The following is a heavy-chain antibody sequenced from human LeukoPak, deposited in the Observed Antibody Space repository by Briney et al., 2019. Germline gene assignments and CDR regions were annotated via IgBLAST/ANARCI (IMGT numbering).Heavy chain of an antibody. CDR1: GGSITGYY. CDR2: IYYSGST. V-gene: IGHV4-59*01. J-gene: IGHJ6*02. D-gene: IGHD2-2*01. Sequence: SETLSLTCTVSGGSITGYYWSWIRQPPGKGLEYIGYIYYSGSTNYNPSLKSRVTISVDTSKDQFSLNLTSVTAADTAVYYCARLKCISTTCPSRYVMDVWGQGTTVTVSS. CDR3: ARLKCISTTCPSRYVMDV.